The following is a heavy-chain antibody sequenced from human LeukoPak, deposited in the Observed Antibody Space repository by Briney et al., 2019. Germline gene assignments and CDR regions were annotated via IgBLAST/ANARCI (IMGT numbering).Heavy chain of an antibody. CDR3: ASYCSSTSCYGFDY. D-gene: IGHD2-2*01. Sequence: GGSLRLSCAASGFTFSSYSMNWVRQAPGKGLEWVSYISSSSSTIYYADSVKGRFTISRDNAKNSLYLQMNSLRDEDTAVYYCASYCSSTSCYGFDYWGQGTLVTVSS. V-gene: IGHV3-48*02. CDR2: ISSSSSTI. CDR1: GFTFSSYS. J-gene: IGHJ4*02.